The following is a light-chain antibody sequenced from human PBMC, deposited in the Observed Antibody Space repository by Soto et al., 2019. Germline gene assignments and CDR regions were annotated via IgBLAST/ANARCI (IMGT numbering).Light chain of an antibody. CDR2: GNS. V-gene: IGLV1-40*01. Sequence: QSVLTQPPSVSGAPGQRVTISCTGSSSNIGAGYDVHWFQQLPGTAPKHLIYGNSKRPSGVPDRFSGSKSGTSAYLAITGFQAEDAADYYCQSYDSSLSGSIFGGGTTLTVL. CDR1: SSNIGAGYD. CDR3: QSYDSSLSGSI. J-gene: IGLJ2*01.